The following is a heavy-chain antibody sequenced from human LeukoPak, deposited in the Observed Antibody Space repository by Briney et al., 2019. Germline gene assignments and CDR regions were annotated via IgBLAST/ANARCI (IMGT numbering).Heavy chain of an antibody. CDR1: GFSFSNAW. CDR2: IKSKGDGGTT. CDR3: TLYYNAFDI. J-gene: IGHJ3*02. V-gene: IGHV3-15*01. D-gene: IGHD3-10*01. Sequence: TGGSLRLSCAASGFSFSNAWMSWVRQALEXGLEWVGRIKSKGDGGTTDYAAPVKGRFTISRDDSKNTLYLQMNSLKTEDTAVYYCTLYYNAFDIWGQGTMVTVSS.